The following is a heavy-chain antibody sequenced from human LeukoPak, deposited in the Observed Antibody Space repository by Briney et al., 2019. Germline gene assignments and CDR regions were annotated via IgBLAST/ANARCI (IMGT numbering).Heavy chain of an antibody. CDR3: ARLGGSGSYNYDY. Sequence: GGSLRLSCTASGFTFSGHWIHWVRQAPGMGLVWVSRINEDGTDSMYAESVKGRFTISRDNAKNSLYLQMNSLRAEDTAVYYCARLGGSGSYNYDYWGQGTLVTVSS. J-gene: IGHJ4*02. V-gene: IGHV3-74*03. D-gene: IGHD3-10*01. CDR2: INEDGTDS. CDR1: GFTFSGHW.